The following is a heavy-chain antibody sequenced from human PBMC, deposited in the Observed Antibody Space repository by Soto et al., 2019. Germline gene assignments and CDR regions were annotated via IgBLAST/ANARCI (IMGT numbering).Heavy chain of an antibody. CDR3: ARGGNLDY. J-gene: IGHJ4*02. V-gene: IGHV3-23*01. D-gene: IGHD2-15*01. CDR1: GFRFNNYA. CDR2: ISGSGGST. Sequence: GGSLRLSCAASGFRFNNYAMSWVRQAPGKGLEWVSRISGSGGSTHYPDSVKGRFTISRDNSKYTLHLQMNSLRAEDTAMYYCARGGNLDYWGQGTLVTVSS.